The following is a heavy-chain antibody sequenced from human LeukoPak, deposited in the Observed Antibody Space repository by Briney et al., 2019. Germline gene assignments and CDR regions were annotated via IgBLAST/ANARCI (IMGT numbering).Heavy chain of an antibody. CDR3: ASGVNFSGFFD. CDR1: GFTFSDYY. V-gene: IGHV3-11*01. Sequence: GGSLRLSCAASGFTFSDYYMSWIRQAPGKGLEWVSYISSSGSTIYYADSVKGRFTISRDNTKNLLYLQMNSLRAEDTAVYYCASGVNFSGFFDWGQGTLVTVSS. J-gene: IGHJ4*02. D-gene: IGHD4-23*01. CDR2: ISSSGSTI.